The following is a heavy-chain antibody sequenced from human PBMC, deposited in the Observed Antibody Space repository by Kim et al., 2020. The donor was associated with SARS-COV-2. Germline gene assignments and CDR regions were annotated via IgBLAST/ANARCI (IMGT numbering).Heavy chain of an antibody. CDR3: AQIRFGSWFGVYYGMDV. CDR2: IDWDDDK. D-gene: IGHD3-10*01. CDR1: GFSLSTSGMC. Sequence: SGPTLVNPTQTLTLTCTFSGFSLSTSGMCVSWIRQPPGKALEWLALIDWDDDKYYSTSLKTRLTISKDTSKNQVVLTMTNMDPVDTATYYCAQIRFGSWFGVYYGMDVWGQGTTVTVSS. J-gene: IGHJ6*02. V-gene: IGHV2-70*01.